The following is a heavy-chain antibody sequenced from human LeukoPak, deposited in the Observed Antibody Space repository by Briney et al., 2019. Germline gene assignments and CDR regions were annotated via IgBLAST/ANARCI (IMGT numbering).Heavy chain of an antibody. D-gene: IGHD2-2*01. Sequence: ASVKVSCKASGYTFTSYYMHWVRQAPGQGLEWMGIINPSGGSTSYAQKFQGRVTMTRDTSTSTVYMELSSLRSEDTAVYYCARGTLVVKTRAAFDIWGQGTMVTVSS. CDR3: ARGTLVVKTRAAFDI. CDR2: INPSGGST. V-gene: IGHV1-46*03. CDR1: GYTFTSYY. J-gene: IGHJ3*02.